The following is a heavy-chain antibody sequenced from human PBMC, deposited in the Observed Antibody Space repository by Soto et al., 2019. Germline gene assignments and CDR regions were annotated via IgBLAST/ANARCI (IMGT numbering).Heavy chain of an antibody. J-gene: IGHJ4*02. V-gene: IGHV1-69*02. D-gene: IGHD3-10*01. CDR1: GGTFSSYT. CDR3: ARAGYGSGTTKGDY. Sequence: QVQLVQSGAEVKKPGSSVKVSCKASGGTFSSYTISWVRQAPGQGLEWMGRIIPILGIANYAQKFQGSVTITADKSTSTAYMELSSLRSEDTAVYYCARAGYGSGTTKGDYWGQGTLVTVSS. CDR2: IIPILGIA.